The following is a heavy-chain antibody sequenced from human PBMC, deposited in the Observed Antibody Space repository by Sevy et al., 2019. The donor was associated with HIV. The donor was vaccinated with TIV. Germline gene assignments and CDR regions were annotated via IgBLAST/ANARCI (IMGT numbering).Heavy chain of an antibody. D-gene: IGHD2-2*01. CDR3: ARSPPVVVVPGAPSWFDP. J-gene: IGHJ5*02. CDR2: INGGGIT. CDR1: DGSFSGYY. Sequence: SETLSLTCAVHDGSFSGYYWNWIRQLPGKGLEWIGEINGGGITYYNPSLKSRVTISVDTSKKQFSLKLNSVTAADTAVYFCARSPPVVVVPGAPSWFDPWGQGTLVTVSS. V-gene: IGHV4-34*01.